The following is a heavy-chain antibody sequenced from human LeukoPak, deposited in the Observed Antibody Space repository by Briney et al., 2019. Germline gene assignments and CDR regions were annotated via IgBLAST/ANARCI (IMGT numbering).Heavy chain of an antibody. CDR2: VNPNSGNT. CDR3: ARGKYYYDSSGSNAFDI. J-gene: IGHJ3*02. CDR1: GYTFTSYD. Sequence: GASVKVSCKASGYTFTSYDINWVRQATGQGLEWMGWVNPNSGNTGYAQKFQGRVTMTRNTSISTAYMELSSLRSEDTAVYYCARGKYYYDSSGSNAFDIWGQGTMVTVSS. D-gene: IGHD3-22*01. V-gene: IGHV1-8*01.